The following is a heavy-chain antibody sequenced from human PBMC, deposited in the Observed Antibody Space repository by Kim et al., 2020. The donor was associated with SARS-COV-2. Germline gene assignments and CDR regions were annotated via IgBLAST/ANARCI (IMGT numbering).Heavy chain of an antibody. CDR2: ISGGGGST. CDR1: GFTFSSYA. CDR3: AKEGWSSGWFRWYFDL. V-gene: IGHV3-23*01. D-gene: IGHD6-19*01. J-gene: IGHJ2*01. Sequence: GGSLRLSCAASGFTFSSYAMSWVRQAPGKGLEWVSGISGGGGSTYYADSVKGRFTISRDNSKNTLYLQMNSLRAEDTAVYYCAKEGWSSGWFRWYFDLWGRGTLVTVSS.